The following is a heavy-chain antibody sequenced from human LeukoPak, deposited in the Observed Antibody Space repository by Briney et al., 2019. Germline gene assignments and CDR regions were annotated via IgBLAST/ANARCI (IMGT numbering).Heavy chain of an antibody. Sequence: GGSLRLSCAASGFTFSDYYMSWIRQAPGKGLEWVSYISSSSSYTNYADSLKGRFTISRDNAKNSLYLQMNSLRAEDTAVYYCARDLSYCTITSCSYYYYGMDVWGQGTTVTVSS. V-gene: IGHV3-11*06. J-gene: IGHJ6*02. CDR2: ISSSSSYT. D-gene: IGHD2-2*01. CDR1: GFTFSDYY. CDR3: ARDLSYCTITSCSYYYYGMDV.